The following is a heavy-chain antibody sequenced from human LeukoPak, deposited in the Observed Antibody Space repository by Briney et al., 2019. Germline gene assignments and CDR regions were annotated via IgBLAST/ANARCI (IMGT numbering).Heavy chain of an antibody. CDR1: GYTFTSYG. J-gene: IGHJ4*02. V-gene: IGHV1-18*01. CDR3: ARVVPDPGYSYGYGYFDY. Sequence: GASVKVSCKASGYTFTSYGISWVRQAPGQGLEWMGWISAYNGNTNYAQKLQGRVTMTRDTSTSTVYMELSSLRSEDTAVYYCARVVPDPGYSYGYGYFDYWGQGTLVTVSS. D-gene: IGHD5-18*01. CDR2: ISAYNGNT.